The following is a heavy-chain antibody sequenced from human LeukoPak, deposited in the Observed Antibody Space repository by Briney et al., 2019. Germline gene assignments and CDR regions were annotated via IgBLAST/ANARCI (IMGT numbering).Heavy chain of an antibody. V-gene: IGHV3-48*04. CDR3: ARSAYCTSTSCLNGRGAFDI. D-gene: IGHD2-2*01. J-gene: IGHJ3*02. Sequence: GGSLRLSCAASGITFSTYSMNWVRQAPGKGLEWGSYISSSSPIYYADSVKGRFTISRDNAKNSLYLQMNSLRAEDSAIYYCARSAYCTSTSCLNGRGAFDIWGQGTMVTVSS. CDR1: GITFSTYS. CDR2: ISSSSPI.